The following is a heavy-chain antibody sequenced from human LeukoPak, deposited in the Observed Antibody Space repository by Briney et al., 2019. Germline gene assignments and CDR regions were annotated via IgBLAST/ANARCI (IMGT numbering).Heavy chain of an antibody. CDR3: ARRGSKSSHFDH. CDR2: IYYSGST. D-gene: IGHD3-10*01. CDR1: GGSISSYY. J-gene: IGHJ4*02. Sequence: PSETLSLTCTVSGGSISSYYWSWIRQPPGKGLEWIGYIYYSGSTNYNPSLKSRVTISVDTSKNQFSLKLSSVTAADTAVYYCARRGSKSSHFDHWGQGTLVTVSS. V-gene: IGHV4-59*01.